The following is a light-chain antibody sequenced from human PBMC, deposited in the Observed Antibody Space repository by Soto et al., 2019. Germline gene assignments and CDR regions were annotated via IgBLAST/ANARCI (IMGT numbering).Light chain of an antibody. Sequence: QSALIQPRSVSGSPGQSVTISCTGTSSDVGVYKYVSWYRQHPGKAPKLMIYDVITRPSGVPDRFSGSKSGNTASLTISGLPDDEADYYYCCSYAGHYTFVFGTGTKLTVL. CDR1: SSDVGVYKY. CDR3: CSYAGHYTFV. J-gene: IGLJ1*01. CDR2: DVI. V-gene: IGLV2-11*01.